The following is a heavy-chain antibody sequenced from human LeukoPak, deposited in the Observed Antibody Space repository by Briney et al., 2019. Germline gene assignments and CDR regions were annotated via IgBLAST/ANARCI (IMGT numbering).Heavy chain of an antibody. CDR3: ARDLKGDGYFDY. CDR2: IWYDGSNK. Sequence: PGGSLRLSCAASAFTFSNYGMHWVRQAPGKGLEWVAVIWYDGSNKYYADSVKGRFTISRDNSKNTLYLQMNSLRAEDTAVYYCARDLKGDGYFDYWGQGTLVTVSS. J-gene: IGHJ4*02. V-gene: IGHV3-33*08. D-gene: IGHD2-21*02. CDR1: AFTFSNYG.